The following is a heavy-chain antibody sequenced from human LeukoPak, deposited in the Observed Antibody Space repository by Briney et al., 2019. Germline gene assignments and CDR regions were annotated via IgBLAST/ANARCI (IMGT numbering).Heavy chain of an antibody. J-gene: IGHJ3*02. CDR2: INPNNGGT. V-gene: IGHV1-2*06. D-gene: IGHD3-22*01. CDR1: GYTFTGYY. CDR3: AGEDNSSGYRPFDI. Sequence: GASVKVSCKASGYTFTGYYIHWVRQAPAQGLDWMGRINPNNGGTNYAQKFQGRATMTRDMSMSTAYMELSRLRSDDTAVYYCAGEDNSSGYRPFDIWGQGTMVTVPS.